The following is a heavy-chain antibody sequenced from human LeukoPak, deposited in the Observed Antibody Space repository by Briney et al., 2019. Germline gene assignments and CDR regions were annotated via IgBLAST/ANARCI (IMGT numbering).Heavy chain of an antibody. CDR1: GFTFSSYA. D-gene: IGHD3-10*01. Sequence: GGSLRLSCAASGFTFSSYAMHWVRQAPGKGLEWVAVKSYDGSNKYYADSVKGRFTISRDNSKNTLYLQMNSLRAEDTAVYYCARALAGHAFDIWGQGTMVTVSS. CDR3: ARALAGHAFDI. J-gene: IGHJ3*02. V-gene: IGHV3-30*04. CDR2: KSYDGSNK.